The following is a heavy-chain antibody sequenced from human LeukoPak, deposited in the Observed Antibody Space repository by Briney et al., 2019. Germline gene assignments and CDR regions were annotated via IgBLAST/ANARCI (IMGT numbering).Heavy chain of an antibody. CDR3: ASAGIAAAAKPQYFQH. V-gene: IGHV3-74*01. CDR2: IRSDGSDT. Sequence: GGSLRLSCAASGFTFSDTWMHWVRQAPGKGLVWVSRIRSDGSDTRYAESVKGRFTISRDNAKNTLYLQMNSLRAEDTAVYYCASAGIAAAAKPQYFQHWGQGTLVTVSS. J-gene: IGHJ1*01. D-gene: IGHD6-13*01. CDR1: GFTFSDTW.